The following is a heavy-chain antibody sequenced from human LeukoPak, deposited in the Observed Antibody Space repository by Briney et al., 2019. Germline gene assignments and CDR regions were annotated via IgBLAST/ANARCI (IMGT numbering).Heavy chain of an antibody. V-gene: IGHV3-23*01. CDR1: GITLSNYG. D-gene: IGHD3/OR15-3a*01. CDR3: AKRGVVIRVILVGFHKEAYYFES. Sequence: RGSLRLSCAVSGITLSNYGMSWVRQAPGKGLEWVAGTSDSGGSTKYADSVKGRFTISRDNPKNTLYLQMNSLRAEDTAVYFCAKRGVVIRVILVGFHKEAYYFESWGQGALVTVSS. J-gene: IGHJ4*02. CDR2: TSDSGGST.